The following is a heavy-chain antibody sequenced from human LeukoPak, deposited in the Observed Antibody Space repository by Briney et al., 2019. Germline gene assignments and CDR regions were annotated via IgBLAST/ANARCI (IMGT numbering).Heavy chain of an antibody. CDR1: GFAFSSYA. Sequence: GGSLRLSCTASGFAFSSYAMSWVRQAPGVGLEWVSAIDGGGGRTWHADSVRGRFTISRDNSKNTLFMQMNSLRAEDTAIYYCAKDFYDSSGSRYDYWGQGTLVTVSS. V-gene: IGHV3-23*01. CDR3: AKDFYDSSGSRYDY. CDR2: IDGGGGRT. J-gene: IGHJ4*02. D-gene: IGHD3-22*01.